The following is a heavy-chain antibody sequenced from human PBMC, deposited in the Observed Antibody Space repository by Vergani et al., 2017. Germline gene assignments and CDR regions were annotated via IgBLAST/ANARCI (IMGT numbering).Heavy chain of an antibody. V-gene: IGHV1-2*06. CDR1: GYPFTDYY. CDR2: INPNSATT. J-gene: IGHJ4*02. Sequence: QVQLVQSGAEVKKPGASVKVSCKASGYPFTDYYMHWLRQAPGKGLDWMGRINPNSATTKYAQKFQGRVTMTRDTSISTAYMDLSSLRSDDTAVYYCARSAIPQITVAGTLWGLDYWGQGTLVTVSS. D-gene: IGHD6-19*01. CDR3: ARSAIPQITVAGTLWGLDY.